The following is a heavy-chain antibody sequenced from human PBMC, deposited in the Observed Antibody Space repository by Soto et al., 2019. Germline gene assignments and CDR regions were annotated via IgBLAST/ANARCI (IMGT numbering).Heavy chain of an antibody. CDR2: ISAYNGNT. CDR1: GYAFTSYV. CDR3: ARDRLLRYSGYEAHYYSRDV. D-gene: IGHD5-12*01. Sequence: VGSVRVSCKASGYAFTSYVISWVRQAPGQGLEWMGWISAYNGNTNYAQKLQGRVTMTTDTSTSTAYMELRSLRSDDTAVYYCARDRLLRYSGYEAHYYSRDVWGQGTTVTVSS. J-gene: IGHJ6*02. V-gene: IGHV1-18*04.